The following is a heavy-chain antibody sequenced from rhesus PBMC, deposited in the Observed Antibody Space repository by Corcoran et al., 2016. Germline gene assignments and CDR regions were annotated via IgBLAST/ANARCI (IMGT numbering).Heavy chain of an antibody. Sequence: QVQLQESGLGLVKPSETLSLTCAVPGGPISDSYYWNWHRQPPVKGLEWIGNIYGNSASTYYNPSLKSRVTISKDTSKNQFFLKLSSVTAADTAVYYCATYRFSSWFWGQGVLVTVSS. V-gene: IGHV4S9*01. CDR1: GGPISDSYY. D-gene: IGHD6-13*01. CDR2: IYGNSAST. J-gene: IGHJ4*01. CDR3: ATYRFSSWF.